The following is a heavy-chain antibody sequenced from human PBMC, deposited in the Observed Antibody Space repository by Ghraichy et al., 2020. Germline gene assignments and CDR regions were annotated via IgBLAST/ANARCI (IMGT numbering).Heavy chain of an antibody. CDR1: GFTFNNYA. J-gene: IGHJ4*02. Sequence: GGSLRLSCEASGFTFNNYAMHWVRQAPGKGLEWVAATSYDGSNKYYAESVKGRFTISRDHSKNTLHLQMNSLRAEDTAVYYCARDKYFDSSGYYYDTAWSFDYWGQGTLVTVSS. CDR3: ARDKYFDSSGYYYDTAWSFDY. CDR2: TSYDGSNK. V-gene: IGHV3-30*04. D-gene: IGHD3-22*01.